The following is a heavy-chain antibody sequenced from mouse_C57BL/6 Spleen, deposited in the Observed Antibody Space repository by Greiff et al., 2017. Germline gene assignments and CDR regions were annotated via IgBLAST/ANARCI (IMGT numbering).Heavy chain of an antibody. CDR3: ARGREYGKDWDGVDD. D-gene: IGHD2-10*02. CDR2: ISYDGSN. CDR1: GYSITSGYY. J-gene: IGHJ2*01. Sequence: VQLKESGPGLVKPSQSLSLTCSVTGYSITSGYYWNWIRQFPGNKLEWMGYISYDGSNNYNPSLKNRITITRDTSKNQFFLKLNSVTTEDTATYYCARGREYGKDWDGVDDWGQGTTLTVSS. V-gene: IGHV3-6*01.